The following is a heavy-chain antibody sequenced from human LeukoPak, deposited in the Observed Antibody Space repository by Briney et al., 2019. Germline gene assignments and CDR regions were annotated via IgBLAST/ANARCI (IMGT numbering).Heavy chain of an antibody. V-gene: IGHV4-4*07. CDR2: IYTSGST. Sequence: SETLSLTCTVSGASISRYYWNWIRQPAGKGLEWIGRIYTSGSTKYNPSLKSRVTVSVDKSKNQFSLTLTSVTAADTAVYYCVRDLGGGYNRDWFDPWGQGTLVTVPS. J-gene: IGHJ5*02. D-gene: IGHD5-24*01. CDR3: VRDLGGGYNRDWFDP. CDR1: GASISRYY.